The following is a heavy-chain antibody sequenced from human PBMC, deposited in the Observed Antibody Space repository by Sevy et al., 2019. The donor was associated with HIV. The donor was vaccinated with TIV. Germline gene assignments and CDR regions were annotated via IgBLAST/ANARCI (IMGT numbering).Heavy chain of an antibody. CDR1: GFIFSSYS. CDR3: ARGLGALPGYYYAMDV. CDR2: ISDSSSPR. V-gene: IGHV3-48*01. J-gene: IGHJ6*02. D-gene: IGHD6-6*01. Sequence: GGSLRLSCAACGFIFSSYSMNWVRQAPGKGLEWISYISDSSSPRYYADSVKGRFTISRDNAKNSLYLQMNSLTAEDTAVYYCARGLGALPGYYYAMDVWGQGTTVTVSS.